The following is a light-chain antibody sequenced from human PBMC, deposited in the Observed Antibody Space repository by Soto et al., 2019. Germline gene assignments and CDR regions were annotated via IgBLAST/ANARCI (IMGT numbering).Light chain of an antibody. CDR3: QQYGSSPGT. CDR1: QSVSNNY. CDR2: GAS. V-gene: IGKV3-20*01. Sequence: VLTQSPGTLSLSPGERATLSCRASQSVSNNYLAWFQQKPGQAPRLLIYGASSRATGIPDRFSGSGSGTDFTLTISRLEPEDFAVYYCQQYGSSPGTFGQGTKVDI. J-gene: IGKJ1*01.